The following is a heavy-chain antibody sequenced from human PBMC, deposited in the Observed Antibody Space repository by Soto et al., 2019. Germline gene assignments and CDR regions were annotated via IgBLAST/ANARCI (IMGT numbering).Heavy chain of an antibody. J-gene: IGHJ5*02. CDR3: AADRLPTDRYKWVDP. CDR2: INPNSGST. CDR1: GYTFTGYY. V-gene: IGHV1-2*04. D-gene: IGHD1-20*01. Sequence: ASVKVSCKASGYTFTGYYMHWVRQAPGQGLEWIGWINPNSGSTNYAQKLQEWVTMTRDTSISTAYMELSSLISEDTAVYYCAADRLPTDRYKWVDPWGLGTLVTVSS.